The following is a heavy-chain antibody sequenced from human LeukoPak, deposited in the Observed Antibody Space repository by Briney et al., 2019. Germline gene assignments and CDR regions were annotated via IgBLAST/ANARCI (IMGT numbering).Heavy chain of an antibody. J-gene: IGHJ4*02. CDR1: GFTFSSYA. CDR2: ISGSGGST. CDR3: AKGGRYRVGATYG. D-gene: IGHD1-26*01. Sequence: QPGGSLRPSCAASGFTFSSYAMSWVRQAPGKGLEWVSAISGSGGSTYYADSVKGRFTISRDNSKNTLYLQMNSLRAEDTAVYYCAKGGRYRVGATYGWGQGTLVTVSS. V-gene: IGHV3-23*01.